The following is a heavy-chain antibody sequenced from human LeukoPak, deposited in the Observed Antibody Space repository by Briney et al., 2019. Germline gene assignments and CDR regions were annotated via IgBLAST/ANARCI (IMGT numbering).Heavy chain of an antibody. CDR2: LYSGGNT. Sequence: GGSLRLSCAASGFTVSSNDMSWVRQAPGKVLEWVSLLYSGGNTYYADSMKGRLTISRDNSKNTLFPQMNSLRAEDTAVYYCASILRGAIDIWGQGTMVTVSS. CDR3: ASILRGAIDI. V-gene: IGHV3-53*01. J-gene: IGHJ3*02. CDR1: GFTVSSND.